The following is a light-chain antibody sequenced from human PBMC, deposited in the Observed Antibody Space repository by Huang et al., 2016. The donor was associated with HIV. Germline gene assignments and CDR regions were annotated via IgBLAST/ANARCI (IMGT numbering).Light chain of an antibody. V-gene: IGKV3-20*01. CDR1: QSFSSNY. CDR2: GAS. Sequence: EIVLTQSPGTLSLSPGDRATLSCRSSQSFSSNYLAWYQQKPGQAPRLLSYGASSRATGIPDRFSGSGSGTDFTLIISRLEPEDFAVYYCQQYGSSVVTFGQGTKVEVK. CDR3: QQYGSSVVT. J-gene: IGKJ1*01.